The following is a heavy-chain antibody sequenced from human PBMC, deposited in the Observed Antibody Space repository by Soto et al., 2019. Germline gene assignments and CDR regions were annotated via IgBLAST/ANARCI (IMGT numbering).Heavy chain of an antibody. Sequence: SVKVSCKASGGTFSSYAISWVRQAPGQGLEWMGGIIPIFGTANYAQKFQGRVTITADKSTSTAYMELSSLRSEDTAVYYCAREGYYDSSGSLRSYFQHWGQGTLVTLSS. CDR2: IIPIFGTA. CDR3: AREGYYDSSGSLRSYFQH. CDR1: GGTFSSYA. D-gene: IGHD3-22*01. J-gene: IGHJ1*01. V-gene: IGHV1-69*06.